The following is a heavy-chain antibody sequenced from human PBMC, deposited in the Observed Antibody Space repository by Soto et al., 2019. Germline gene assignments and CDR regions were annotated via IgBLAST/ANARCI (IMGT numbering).Heavy chain of an antibody. V-gene: IGHV3-7*01. Sequence: GGSLRLSCAASGFTFSSYWMSWVRQAPGKGLEWVANIKQDGSEKYYVDSVKGRFTISRDNAKNSLYLQMNSLRAEDTAVYYCARVGLVGAPKAEYFQHWGQGTLVTVSS. D-gene: IGHD1-26*01. CDR3: ARVGLVGAPKAEYFQH. J-gene: IGHJ1*01. CDR2: IKQDGSEK. CDR1: GFTFSSYW.